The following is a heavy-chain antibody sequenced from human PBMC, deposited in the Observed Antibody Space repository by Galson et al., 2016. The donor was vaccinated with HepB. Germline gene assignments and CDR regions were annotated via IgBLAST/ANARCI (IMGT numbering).Heavy chain of an antibody. CDR2: IYYSGST. D-gene: IGHD1-14*01. CDR1: GGSIGRYY. Sequence: ETLSLTCTVSGGSIGRYYWSWIRQPPGKGLEWIGFIYYSGSTNYNPSLKSRLTISVDTSRNQFSLKLTSVTAADTAVYYCARDPDIDAFDIWGQGTMVTVSS. CDR3: ARDPDIDAFDI. V-gene: IGHV4-59*01. J-gene: IGHJ3*02.